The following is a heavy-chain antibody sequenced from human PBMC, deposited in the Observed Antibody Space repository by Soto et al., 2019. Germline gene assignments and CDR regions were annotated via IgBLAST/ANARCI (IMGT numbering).Heavy chain of an antibody. CDR2: IWYDGSNK. CDR1: GFPCNSYG. D-gene: IGHD3-10*01. V-gene: IGHV3-33*08. J-gene: IGHJ6*02. CDR3: ARDTLVPAV. Sequence: ARSPRLSCAACGFPCNSYGMHWVRQAPGKGLEWVAVIWYDGSNKYYADSVKGRFTISRDNSKNTLYLQMNSLRAEDTAVYYCARDTLVPAVLGHGTPVTVS.